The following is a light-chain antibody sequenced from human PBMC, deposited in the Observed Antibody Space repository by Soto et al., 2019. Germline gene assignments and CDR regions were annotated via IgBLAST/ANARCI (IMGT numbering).Light chain of an antibody. Sequence: DIVMTQTPLSSPVTLGQPASISCRSSQSLLDSDGDTYLSWLQQRPGQPPRLLIYKTSSRFSGVPDRFSRSGAGTDFTLKISRVEVEDVGVYYCMQATQFPHTFGQGTKLEI. CDR3: MQATQFPHT. V-gene: IGKV2-24*01. J-gene: IGKJ2*01. CDR2: KTS. CDR1: QSLLDSDGDTY.